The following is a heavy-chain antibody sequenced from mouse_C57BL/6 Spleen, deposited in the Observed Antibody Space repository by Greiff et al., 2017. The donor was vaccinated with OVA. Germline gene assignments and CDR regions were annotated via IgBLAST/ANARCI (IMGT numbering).Heavy chain of an antibody. CDR2: ISYDGSN. D-gene: IGHD3-2*02. J-gene: IGHJ4*01. CDR3: AREEETAQAGGAMDY. V-gene: IGHV3-6*01. Sequence: EVKLMESGPGLVKPSQSLSLTCSVTGYSITSGYYWNWIRQFPGNKLEWMGYISYDGSNNYNPSLKNRISITRDTSKNQFFLKLNSVTTEDTATYYCAREEETAQAGGAMDYWGQGTSVTVSS. CDR1: GYSITSGYY.